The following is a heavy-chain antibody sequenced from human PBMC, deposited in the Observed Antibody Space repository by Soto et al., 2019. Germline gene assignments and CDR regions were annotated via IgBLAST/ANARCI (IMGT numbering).Heavy chain of an antibody. CDR2: IYYSGST. J-gene: IGHJ3*02. Sequence: QLQLQESGPGLVKPSETLSLTCTVSGGSISSSSYYWGWIRQPPGKGLEWIGSIYYSGSTYYNPSLKSRVTISVDTSKNQFSLKLSYVTAADTAVSYCARQRALRITISHRAFDIWGQGTMVTVSS. CDR3: ARQRALRITISHRAFDI. D-gene: IGHD3-3*01. CDR1: GGSISSSSYY. V-gene: IGHV4-39*01.